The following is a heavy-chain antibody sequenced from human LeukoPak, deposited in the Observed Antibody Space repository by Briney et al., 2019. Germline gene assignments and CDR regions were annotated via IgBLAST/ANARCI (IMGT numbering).Heavy chain of an antibody. Sequence: GGSLRLSCAASGFTFSSFGMHWVRQAPGEGLEWEANIGYTGTDTYYADSVKGRFTISRDNSKNTVHLQVNSLRAADTALYSCARDLTERKYSIAYWGQGTLVTVSS. V-gene: IGHV3-30*02. J-gene: IGHJ4*02. CDR2: IGYTGTDT. CDR1: GFTFSSFG. D-gene: IGHD2-15*01. CDR3: ARDLTERKYSIAY.